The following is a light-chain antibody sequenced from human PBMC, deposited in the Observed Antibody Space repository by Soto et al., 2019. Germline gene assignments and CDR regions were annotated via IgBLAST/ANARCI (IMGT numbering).Light chain of an antibody. CDR1: SRDVGSYNL. J-gene: IGLJ2*01. Sequence: QSALTQPASVSGSPGQSITISCTGTSRDVGSYNLVSWYQQHPGKAPKLMIYEGSKRPSGVSNRFSVSKSGNTASLTISGLQAEEEADSYCGSYAGSSTSVVFGVGTKLTVL. CDR2: EGS. CDR3: GSYAGSSTSVV. V-gene: IGLV2-23*01.